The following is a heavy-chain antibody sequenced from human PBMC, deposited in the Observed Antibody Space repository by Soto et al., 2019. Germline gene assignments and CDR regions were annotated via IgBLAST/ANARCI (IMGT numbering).Heavy chain of an antibody. V-gene: IGHV3-23*01. D-gene: IGHD2-2*01. CDR2: ISGSGGST. J-gene: IGHJ4*02. CDR3: AKDPVPAAAIPTSYSDY. Sequence: AISGSGGSTYYADSVKGRFTISRDNSKNTLYLQMNSLRAEDTAVYYCAKDPVPAAAIPTSYSDYWGQGTLVTVSS.